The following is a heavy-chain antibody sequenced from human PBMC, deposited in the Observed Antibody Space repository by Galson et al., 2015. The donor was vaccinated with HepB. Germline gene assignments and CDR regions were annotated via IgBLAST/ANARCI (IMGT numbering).Heavy chain of an antibody. V-gene: IGHV5-10-1*01. J-gene: IGHJ3*02. CDR1: GYSFTSYW. CDR3: ARPGYSYATYDNDAFDI. D-gene: IGHD5-18*01. Sequence: QSGAEVKKPGESLRISCKGSGYSFTSYWISWVRQMPGKGLEWMGRIDPSDSYTNYSPSFQGHVTISADKSISTAYLQWSSLKASDTAMYYCARPGYSYATYDNDAFDIWGQGTMVTVSS. CDR2: IDPSDSYT.